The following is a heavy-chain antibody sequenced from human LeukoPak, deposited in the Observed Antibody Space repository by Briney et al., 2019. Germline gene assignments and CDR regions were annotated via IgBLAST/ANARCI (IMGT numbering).Heavy chain of an antibody. V-gene: IGHV3-23*01. J-gene: IGHJ4*02. CDR3: AKRGVVIRVILVGFQKEAYYFDS. CDR2: ISDSGGKT. CDR1: GITLSNYG. D-gene: IGHD2-21*01. Sequence: GGSLRLSCAVSGITLSNYGMSWVRQAPGKGLEWVAGISDSGGKTKYADSVKGRFTISRDNSKNTLYLQMNRLRAEDTALYFCAKRGVVIRVILVGFQKEAYYFDSWGQGDLVTVSS.